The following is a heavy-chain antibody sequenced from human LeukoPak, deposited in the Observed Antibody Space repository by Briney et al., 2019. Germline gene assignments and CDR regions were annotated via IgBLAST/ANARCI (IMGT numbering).Heavy chain of an antibody. J-gene: IGHJ6*03. CDR2: ISGSGST. D-gene: IGHD1-7*01. CDR1: GGACSMNS. V-gene: IGHV3-23*01. Sequence: PGGSLRLSCVDAGGACSMNSMSWVRQAPGKGLEWVSSISGSGSTYYADSVEGRFTISRDSSRTTVYLQMNSLRAEDTAVYYCARDGITGTLFFYYYYMDVWGKGTTVTVSS. CDR3: ARDGITGTLFFYYYYMDV.